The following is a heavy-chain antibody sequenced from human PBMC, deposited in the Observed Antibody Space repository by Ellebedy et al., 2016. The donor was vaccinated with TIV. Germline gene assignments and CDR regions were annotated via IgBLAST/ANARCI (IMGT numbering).Heavy chain of an antibody. V-gene: IGHV1-3*01. CDR3: ASARNYYDSSGYYQKSYGMDV. D-gene: IGHD3-22*01. CDR2: ISPGEGIT. J-gene: IGHJ6*02. CDR1: GYNFVSYA. Sequence: AASVKVSCKASGYNFVSYAMHWVRQAPGQRLEWMGWISPGEGITKYSEMFQGRVTITRDTSASTAYMELSSLRSEDTAVYYCASARNYYDSSGYYQKSYGMDVWGQGTTVTVSS.